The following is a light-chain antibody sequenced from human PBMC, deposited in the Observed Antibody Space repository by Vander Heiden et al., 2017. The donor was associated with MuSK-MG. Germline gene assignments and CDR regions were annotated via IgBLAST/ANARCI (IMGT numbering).Light chain of an antibody. V-gene: IGKV1-39*01. CDR1: HSINNY. Sequence: IQMPQSPSSLSASVGDRVTITCRASHSINNYLNWFQQKSGKAPELLFYTASNLQSGVPARFSGSGSGTEFTLTINSLQSEDSAIYFCQQSDSAPYTFGQGTKLQIK. J-gene: IGKJ2*01. CDR3: QQSDSAPYT. CDR2: TAS.